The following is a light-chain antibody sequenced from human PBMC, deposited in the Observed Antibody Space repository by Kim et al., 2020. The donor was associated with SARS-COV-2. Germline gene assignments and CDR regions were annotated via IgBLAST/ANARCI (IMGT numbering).Light chain of an antibody. V-gene: IGKV3-15*01. Sequence: VSPGDSATLSCRASQSISSNLAWYQQRPGQAPRLLIYGASNRATGIPARFSGTGSGTDFTLTISILQSEDFAVYYCQQYDNWPPYTFGQGTKLEI. CDR3: QQYDNWPPYT. J-gene: IGKJ2*01. CDR2: GAS. CDR1: QSISSN.